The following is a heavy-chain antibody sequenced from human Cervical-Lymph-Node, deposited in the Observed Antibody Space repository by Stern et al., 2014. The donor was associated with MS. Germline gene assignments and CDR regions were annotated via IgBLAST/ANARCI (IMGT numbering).Heavy chain of an antibody. Sequence: QVQLQESGPRQVKTAETLSLTCSVSRGSISTYYWSWIRQPAGTGLEWIGRVSTTGNTGYTPSLKNRVTRSVDPSKNQFSLQLNSVTAADTAMYFCARDGSWSPLDYWGQGILVTVSS. CDR1: RGSISTYY. J-gene: IGHJ4*02. CDR2: VSTTGNT. CDR3: ARDGSWSPLDY. V-gene: IGHV4-4*07. D-gene: IGHD6-13*01.